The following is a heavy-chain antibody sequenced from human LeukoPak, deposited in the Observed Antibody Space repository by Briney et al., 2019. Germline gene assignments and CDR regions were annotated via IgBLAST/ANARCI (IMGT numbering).Heavy chain of an antibody. V-gene: IGHV1-2*02. CDR3: ARQVEYSSSSGGYYYCYYMDV. CDR1: GYTFTDYD. J-gene: IGHJ6*03. D-gene: IGHD6-6*01. Sequence: ASVEVSCKASGYTFTDYDIHWLRQARGQGLEWMGWIIANNGGTNYAPKFRGRVTMTRDTSISTAYLQLSSLKASDTAMYYCARQVEYSSSSGGYYYCYYMDVWGKGTTVTVSS. CDR2: IIANNGGT.